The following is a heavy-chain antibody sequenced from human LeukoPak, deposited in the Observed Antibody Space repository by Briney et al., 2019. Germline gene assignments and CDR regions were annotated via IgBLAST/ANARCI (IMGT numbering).Heavy chain of an antibody. J-gene: IGHJ6*03. CDR2: IYYSGST. V-gene: IGHV4-39*02. CDR3: ARNSRGNYFGYSYMDV. Sequence: SETLSLTCTVSGGSISSSSYYRGWIRQPPGKGLEWIGSIYYSGSTYYNPSLKSRVTISVDKSKNDFALKLSSVTAADTAVDYCARNSRGNYFGYSYMDVLGKGTTVTVFS. D-gene: IGHD2/OR15-2a*01. CDR1: GGSISSSSYY.